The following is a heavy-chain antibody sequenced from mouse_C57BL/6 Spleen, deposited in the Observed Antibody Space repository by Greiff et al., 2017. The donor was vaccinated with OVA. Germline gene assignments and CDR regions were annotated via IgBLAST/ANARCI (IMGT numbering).Heavy chain of an antibody. CDR3: ARLLYPYYFDD. D-gene: IGHD1-1*01. J-gene: IGHJ2*01. CDR1: GYTFTSYW. V-gene: IGHV1-69*01. CDR2: IDPSDSYT. Sequence: QVHVKQPGAELVMPGASVKLSCKASGYTFTSYWMHWVKQRPGQGLEWIGEIDPSDSYTNYNQKFKGKSTLTVDKSSSTAYMQLSSLTSEDSAVYYCARLLYPYYFDDWGQGTTLTVSS.